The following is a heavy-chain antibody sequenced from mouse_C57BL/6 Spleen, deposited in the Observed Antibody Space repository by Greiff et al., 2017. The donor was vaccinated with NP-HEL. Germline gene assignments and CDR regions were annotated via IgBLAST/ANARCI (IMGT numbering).Heavy chain of an antibody. V-gene: IGHV1-4*01. CDR3: ARTDDYGGWFAY. CDR1: GYTFTSYT. Sequence: QVQLKQSGAELARPGASVKMSCKASGYTFTSYTMHWVKQRPGQGLEWIGYINPSSGYTKYNQKFKDKATLTADKSSSTAYMQLSSLTSEDSAVYYCARTDDYGGWFAYWGQGTLVTVSA. D-gene: IGHD2-4*01. CDR2: INPSSGYT. J-gene: IGHJ3*01.